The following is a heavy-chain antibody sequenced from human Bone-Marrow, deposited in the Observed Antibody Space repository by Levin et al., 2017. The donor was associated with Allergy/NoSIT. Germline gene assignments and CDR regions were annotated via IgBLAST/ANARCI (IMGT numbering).Heavy chain of an antibody. CDR1: GGTFSSYA. CDR2: IIPIFGTA. D-gene: IGHD3-22*01. V-gene: IGHV1-69*13. CDR3: ASSYSSGYYGGY. Sequence: GASVKVSCKASGGTFSSYAISWVRQAPGQGLEWMGGIIPIFGTANYAQKFQGRVTITADESTSTAYMELSSLRSEDTAVYYCASSYSSGYYGGYWGQGTLVTVSS. J-gene: IGHJ4*02.